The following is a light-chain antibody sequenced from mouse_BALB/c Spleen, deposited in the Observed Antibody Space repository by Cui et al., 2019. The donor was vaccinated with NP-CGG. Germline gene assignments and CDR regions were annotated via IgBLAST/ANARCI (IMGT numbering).Light chain of an antibody. CDR1: QDVDTT. V-gene: IGKV6-23*01. CDR3: QQYSKYPPSFT. CDR2: WAS. J-gene: IGKJ5*01. Sequence: DIVMTQSHKFMSTSVGDSVSITCKASQDVDTTVAWYQQKPGQSPKLLIYWASTRHTGVPDRFTGSGSGTDFTLTINNVQSEDLADYFCQQYSKYPPSFTFGAGTKLELK.